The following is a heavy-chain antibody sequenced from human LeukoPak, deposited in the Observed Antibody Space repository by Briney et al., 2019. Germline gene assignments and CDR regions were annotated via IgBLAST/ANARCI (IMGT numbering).Heavy chain of an antibody. Sequence: GGTLRLSCAAPGFIFSSYGMSWVRQAPGKGLEWVSTVSGGGGRTTYYADSVKGRFTISRDNSKNTLYLQMNSLRAEDTAVYYCAKSVHSAMVTGYFDYWGQGTLVTVSS. CDR1: GFIFSSYG. CDR2: VSGGGGRTT. J-gene: IGHJ4*02. D-gene: IGHD5-18*01. CDR3: AKSVHSAMVTGYFDY. V-gene: IGHV3-23*01.